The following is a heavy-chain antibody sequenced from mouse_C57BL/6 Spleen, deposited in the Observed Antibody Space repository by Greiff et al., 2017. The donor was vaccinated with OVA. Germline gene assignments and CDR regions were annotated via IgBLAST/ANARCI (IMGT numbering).Heavy chain of an antibody. CDR2: IYPGDGDT. J-gene: IGHJ4*01. V-gene: IGHV1-82*01. D-gene: IGHD1-1*01. Sequence: VMLVESGPELVKPGASVKISCKASGYAFSSYWMNWVKQRPGKGLEWIGRIYPGDGDTNYNGKFKGKATLTADKSSSTAYMQLSSLTSEDSAVYFCARLGTTVVATGAMDYWGQGTSVTVSS. CDR1: GYAFSSYW. CDR3: ARLGTTVVATGAMDY.